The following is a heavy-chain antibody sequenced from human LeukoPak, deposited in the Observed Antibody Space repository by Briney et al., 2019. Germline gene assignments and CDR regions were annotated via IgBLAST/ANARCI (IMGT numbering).Heavy chain of an antibody. Sequence: GGSLRLSCAASGFTFRSYAINWVRQAPGKGLEWVSFISCSGGTIYYADSVKGRFTISRDNAENSLYLQMNSLRAEDTAVYYCARAAYYYDSSAYPYWYFDLWGRGTLVTVSS. V-gene: IGHV3-48*03. CDR1: GFTFRSYA. CDR3: ARAAYYYDSSAYPYWYFDL. CDR2: ISCSGGTI. D-gene: IGHD3-22*01. J-gene: IGHJ2*01.